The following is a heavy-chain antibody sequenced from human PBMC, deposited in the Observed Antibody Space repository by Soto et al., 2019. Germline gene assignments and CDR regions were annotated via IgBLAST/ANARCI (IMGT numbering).Heavy chain of an antibody. V-gene: IGHV3-20*04. CDR3: ASSSPRGRYFDWLIFPLGH. J-gene: IGHJ4*02. CDR1: GFTFDDYG. CDR2: IKWNGRTR. D-gene: IGHD3-9*01. Sequence: EVQLVQSGGGVIRPGGSLRLSCAASGFTFDDYGMSWVRQVPGKGLEWVAGIKWNGRTRDYADSVKGRFTIPRDTAKNALNPQMSRLRVEDTALYFCASSSPRGRYFDWLIFPLGHWGQGTLVSVSS.